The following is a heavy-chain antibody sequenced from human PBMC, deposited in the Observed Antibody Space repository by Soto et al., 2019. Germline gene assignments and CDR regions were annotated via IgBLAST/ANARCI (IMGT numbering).Heavy chain of an antibody. Sequence: SETLSLTCTVSGDSINSADYYWSWLRQPPGKGLEWIGYIYCSRSDYYNPSLGRRATITIDTSRNQFSLNLMSVTAADTAVYYCARVVQFYDSSGYSLYYFDYWGQGALVTVSS. D-gene: IGHD3-22*01. V-gene: IGHV4-30-4*01. J-gene: IGHJ4*02. CDR1: GDSINSADYY. CDR2: IYCSRSD. CDR3: ARVVQFYDSSGYSLYYFDY.